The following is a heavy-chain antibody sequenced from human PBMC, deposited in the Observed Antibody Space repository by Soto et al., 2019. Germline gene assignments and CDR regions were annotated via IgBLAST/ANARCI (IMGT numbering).Heavy chain of an antibody. V-gene: IGHV3-9*01. J-gene: IGHJ3*02. CDR2: ISWNSGSI. CDR1: GFTFDDYA. CDR3: AKASRIRGWFPDLDAFDI. Sequence: ESGGGLVQPGRSLRLSCAASGFTFDDYAMHWVRQAPGKGLEWVSGISWNSGSIGYADSVKGRFTISRDNAKNSLYLQMNSLRAEDTALYYCAKASRIRGWFPDLDAFDIWGQGTMVTVSS. D-gene: IGHD6-19*01.